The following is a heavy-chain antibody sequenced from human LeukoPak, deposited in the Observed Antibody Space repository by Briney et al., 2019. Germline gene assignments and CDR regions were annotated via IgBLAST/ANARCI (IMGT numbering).Heavy chain of an antibody. Sequence: GGSLRLSCAASGFTFSTYGMHWVRQAPGKGLEWVAVIWYDGSNKYYADSVKGRFTISRDNPKNTLYLQMNSLRAEDTAVYYCARAGYCSGGSCYGMDVWGQGTTVTVSS. CDR2: IWYDGSNK. J-gene: IGHJ6*02. V-gene: IGHV3-33*01. D-gene: IGHD2-15*01. CDR1: GFTFSTYG. CDR3: ARAGYCSGGSCYGMDV.